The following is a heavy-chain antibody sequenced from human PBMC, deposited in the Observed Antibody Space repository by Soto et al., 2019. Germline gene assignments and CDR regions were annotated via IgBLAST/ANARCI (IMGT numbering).Heavy chain of an antibody. CDR1: GFTFSSYA. CDR2: ISGSGGST. CDR3: AKELVPEPGGGFDY. J-gene: IGHJ4*02. D-gene: IGHD1-26*01. Sequence: GGSLRLSCAASGFTFSSYAMSWVRQAPGKGLEWVSAISGSGGSTYYADSVKGRFTISRDNSKNTLYLQMNSLRDEDTALYYCAKELVPEPGGGFDYWGQGSLVTVSS. V-gene: IGHV3-23*01.